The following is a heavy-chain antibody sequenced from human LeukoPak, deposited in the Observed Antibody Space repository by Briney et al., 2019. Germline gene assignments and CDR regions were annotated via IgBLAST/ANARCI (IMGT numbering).Heavy chain of an antibody. D-gene: IGHD6-6*01. J-gene: IGHJ4*02. CDR2: INHSGST. Sequence: SETLSLTCAVYGGSFSGYYWSWIRQPPGKGLEWIGEINHSGSTNYNPSLKSRVTISVDTSKNQFSLKLSSVTAVDTAVYYCAREHIAARPDYFDYWGQGTLVTVSS. V-gene: IGHV4-34*01. CDR3: AREHIAARPDYFDY. CDR1: GGSFSGYY.